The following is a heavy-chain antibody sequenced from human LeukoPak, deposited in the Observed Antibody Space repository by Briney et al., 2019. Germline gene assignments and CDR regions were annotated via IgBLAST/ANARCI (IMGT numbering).Heavy chain of an antibody. CDR3: AREGDMVRGVIIPSSFDC. Sequence: ASVKVSCKASGYTFTSYDINWVRQAAGQGLEWMGWMNPNSGNTGYAQKFQGRVTMTRTTSISTAYMELGSLTSEDTAVYYCAREGDMVRGVIIPSSFDCWGQGTLVTVSS. J-gene: IGHJ4*02. CDR2: MNPNSGNT. D-gene: IGHD3-10*01. CDR1: GYTFTSYD. V-gene: IGHV1-8*01.